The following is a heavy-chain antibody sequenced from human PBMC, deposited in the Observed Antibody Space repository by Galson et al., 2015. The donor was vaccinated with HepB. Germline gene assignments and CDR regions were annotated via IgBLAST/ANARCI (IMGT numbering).Heavy chain of an antibody. CDR3: ARARYQPLPID. D-gene: IGHD2-2*01. J-gene: IGHJ4*02. Sequence: SETLSLTCTVSGASISNYYWSWIRQPPGRGLEWIGYISYSGSTNYNPSLKSRVTISLDTSKNQFSLELSSVTAADSAIYYCARARYQPLPIDWGQGTLVTVSS. CDR2: ISYSGST. V-gene: IGHV4-59*01. CDR1: GASISNYY.